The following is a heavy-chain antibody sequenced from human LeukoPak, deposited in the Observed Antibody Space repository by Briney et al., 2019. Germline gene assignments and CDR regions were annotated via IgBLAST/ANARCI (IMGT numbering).Heavy chain of an antibody. D-gene: IGHD3-10*01. Sequence: SEKVSCKDSGGTFSTYVFNWVRQAPGQGVEWMGGIIPLFGVTIYAPKFQGRVTIAADKSTSTAYMELSSLRSDDTAVYYCARGLSADGSGNDWGQGTLVTVSS. CDR3: ARGLSADGSGND. CDR2: IIPLFGVT. CDR1: GGTFSTYV. J-gene: IGHJ4*02. V-gene: IGHV1-69*10.